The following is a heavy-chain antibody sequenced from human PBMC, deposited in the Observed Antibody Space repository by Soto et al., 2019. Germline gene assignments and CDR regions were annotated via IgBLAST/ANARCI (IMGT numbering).Heavy chain of an antibody. Sequence: PSETLSLTCTVSGGSISSYYWSWIRHPPGKGLEWIGYIYYSGSTNYNPSLRSRVTISVDTSKNQFSLKLSSVAAADTAVYYCARDGLEWSGYFGYRRQVPLVTASS. CDR1: GGSISSYY. V-gene: IGHV4-59*01. CDR3: ARDGLEWSGYFGY. D-gene: IGHD3-3*01. J-gene: IGHJ4*02. CDR2: IYYSGST.